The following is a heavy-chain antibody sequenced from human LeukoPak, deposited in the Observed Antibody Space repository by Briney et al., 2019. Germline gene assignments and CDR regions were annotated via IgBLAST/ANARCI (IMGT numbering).Heavy chain of an antibody. J-gene: IGHJ4*02. CDR3: AHRGGTAPFDY. CDR1: GFTFGDYA. D-gene: IGHD2-21*02. Sequence: GGSLRLSCTASGFTFGDYAMSWVRQAPGKGLEWVGFIRSKAYGGTTEYAASVKGRFTISRDDSKSIAYLQMNSLKTEDTAVYHCAHRGGTAPFDYWGQGTLVTVSS. CDR2: IRSKAYGGTT. V-gene: IGHV3-49*04.